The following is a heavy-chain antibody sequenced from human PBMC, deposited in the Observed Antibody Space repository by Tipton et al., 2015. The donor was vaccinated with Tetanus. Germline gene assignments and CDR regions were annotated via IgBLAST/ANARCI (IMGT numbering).Heavy chain of an antibody. CDR3: ARDQTKGDIAAASYYYYYGMDV. Sequence: GSLRLSCAASGFTFSSYSMNWVRQAPGKGLEWVSSISSSSSYIYYADSVKGRFTISRDNAKNSLYLQMNSLRAEDTAVYYCARDQTKGDIAAASYYYYYGMDVWGQGTTVTVSS. CDR1: GFTFSSYS. CDR2: ISSSSSYI. D-gene: IGHD6-13*01. V-gene: IGHV3-21*01. J-gene: IGHJ6*02.